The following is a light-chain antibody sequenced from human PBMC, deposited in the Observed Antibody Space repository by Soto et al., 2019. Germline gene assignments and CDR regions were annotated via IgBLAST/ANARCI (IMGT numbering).Light chain of an antibody. CDR2: LGF. Sequence: DIVMTQSPLSLPVTPGEPASISCRSSQSLLHSNGFNYLDWYLQKPGQSPQLLMYLGFNRASGVPDRFSVSGSGTDFTLKISRVEAEDVGVYYCMQVLQTPLTFGGGTKVEIK. J-gene: IGKJ4*01. CDR1: QSLLHSNGFNY. V-gene: IGKV2-28*01. CDR3: MQVLQTPLT.